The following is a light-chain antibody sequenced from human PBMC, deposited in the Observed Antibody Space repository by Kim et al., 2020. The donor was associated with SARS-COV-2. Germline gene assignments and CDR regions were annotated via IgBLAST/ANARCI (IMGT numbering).Light chain of an antibody. J-gene: IGKJ2*01. Sequence: SPGERATLSCRASQSIGNNLAWYQQKPGQAPKLLIYGASTRATGLPARFSGSGSGTHFTLTISSLQSEDLAVYYCQQYNNWPLYSFGQGTKLEI. V-gene: IGKV3-15*01. CDR2: GAS. CDR3: QQYNNWPLYS. CDR1: QSIGNN.